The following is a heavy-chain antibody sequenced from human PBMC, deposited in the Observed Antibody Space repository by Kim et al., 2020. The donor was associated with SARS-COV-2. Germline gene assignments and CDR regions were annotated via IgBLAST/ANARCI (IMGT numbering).Heavy chain of an antibody. J-gene: IGHJ4*02. Sequence: GGTNDAQNFRGRVTMTRDTSINTVYLELTRLTSDDTAVYYCARSSLLDFDYWGQGTLVTVSS. CDR2: GGT. D-gene: IGHD3-10*01. CDR3: ARSSLLDFDY. V-gene: IGHV1-2*02.